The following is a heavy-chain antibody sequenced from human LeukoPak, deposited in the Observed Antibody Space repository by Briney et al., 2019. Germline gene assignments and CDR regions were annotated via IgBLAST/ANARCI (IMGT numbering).Heavy chain of an antibody. D-gene: IGHD6-19*01. Sequence: GASVKVSCKASGYTFTDYSIYWVRQAPGQGLEWLGWINPNSGGTNYAQKFQGRVTVTRDTSISTAYMELSSLRSDDTAVYFCARGNGQWLIDPWGQGSLVTVSS. J-gene: IGHJ5*02. CDR3: ARGNGQWLIDP. CDR2: INPNSGGT. V-gene: IGHV1-2*02. CDR1: GYTFTDYS.